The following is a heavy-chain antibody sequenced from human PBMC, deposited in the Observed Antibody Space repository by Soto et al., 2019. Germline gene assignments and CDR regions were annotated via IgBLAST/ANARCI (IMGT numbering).Heavy chain of an antibody. D-gene: IGHD1-26*01. CDR3: AKPRRDGYYPFDS. CDR1: GFPFTTYA. J-gene: IGHJ4*02. V-gene: IGHV3-30*18. CDR2: ISSDGSNK. Sequence: QGQLVQSGGGVVQPGRSLRLSCAASGFPFTTYAMHWVRQAPGKGLEWVAVISSDGSNKYYADSLKGRFSISRDNSRKTLYLQMSSLRLEDTAMYYCAKPRRDGYYPFDSWGQGTLVAVSA.